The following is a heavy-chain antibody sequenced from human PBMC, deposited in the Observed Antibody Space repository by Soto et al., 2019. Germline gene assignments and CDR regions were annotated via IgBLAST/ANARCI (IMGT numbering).Heavy chain of an antibody. D-gene: IGHD5-12*01. CDR3: ARVTEWLRSYNWFDP. Sequence: SETLSLTCTVSGGSISSYYWSWIRQPPGKGLEWIGYIYYSGSTNHNPSLKSRVTISVDTSKNQFSLKLSSVTAADTAVYYCARVTEWLRSYNWFDPWGQGTLVTVSS. V-gene: IGHV4-59*01. CDR2: IYYSGST. CDR1: GGSISSYY. J-gene: IGHJ5*02.